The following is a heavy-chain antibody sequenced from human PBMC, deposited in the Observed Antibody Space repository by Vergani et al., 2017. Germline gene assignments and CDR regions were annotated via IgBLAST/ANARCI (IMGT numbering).Heavy chain of an antibody. J-gene: IGHJ6*02. CDR2: IYSGGST. CDR3: TTAAGPYYYYYGMDV. Sequence: EVQLLESGGGLVQPGGSLRLSCAASGFTVSSNYMSWVRQAPGKGLEWVSVIYSGGSTYYADSVKGRFTISRDNSKNTLYLQMNSLRAEDTAVYYCTTAAGPYYYYYGMDVWGQGTTVTVSS. D-gene: IGHD2-2*01. V-gene: IGHV3-66*02. CDR1: GFTVSSNY.